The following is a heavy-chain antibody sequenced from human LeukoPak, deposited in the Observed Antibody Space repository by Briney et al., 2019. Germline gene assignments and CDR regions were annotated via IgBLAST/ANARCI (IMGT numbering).Heavy chain of an antibody. J-gene: IGHJ4*02. CDR3: ATRHYYDSSGYYDFGYYFDY. Sequence: GASVKVSCKASGGTFISYAISWVRQAPGQGLEWMGGIIPIFGTANYAQKFQGRVTITADKSTSTAYMELSSLRSEDTAVYYCATRHYYDSSGYYDFGYYFDYWGQGTLVTVSS. CDR2: IIPIFGTA. V-gene: IGHV1-69*06. CDR1: GGTFISYA. D-gene: IGHD3-22*01.